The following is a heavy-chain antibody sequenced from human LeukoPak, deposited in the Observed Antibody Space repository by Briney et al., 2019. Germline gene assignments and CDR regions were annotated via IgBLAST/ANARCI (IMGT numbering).Heavy chain of an antibody. CDR1: GGSISSGGYY. V-gene: IGHV4-39*07. J-gene: IGHJ5*02. CDR3: ARGPLRYFDLNWFDP. Sequence: SETLSLTCTVSGGSISSGGYYWGWIRQPPGKGLEWIGSIYYSGSTYYNPSLKSRVTISVDTSKNQFSLKLSSVTAADTAVYYCARGPLRYFDLNWFDPWGQGTLVTVSS. CDR2: IYYSGST. D-gene: IGHD3-9*01.